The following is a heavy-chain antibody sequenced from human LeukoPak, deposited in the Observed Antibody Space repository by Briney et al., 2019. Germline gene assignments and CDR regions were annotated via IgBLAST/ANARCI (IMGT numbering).Heavy chain of an antibody. Sequence: GGSLRLSCAASGFILSDYNMNWVRQAPGKGLEWVSFITISGSYITYADSVRGRFTISRDNAKNSLYLQMNSLRAEDTAVYYCTRDLSATARAYDYWGQGTLVTVSS. D-gene: IGHD1-26*01. CDR3: TRDLSATARAYDY. V-gene: IGHV3-21*01. CDR1: GFILSDYN. CDR2: ITISGSYI. J-gene: IGHJ4*02.